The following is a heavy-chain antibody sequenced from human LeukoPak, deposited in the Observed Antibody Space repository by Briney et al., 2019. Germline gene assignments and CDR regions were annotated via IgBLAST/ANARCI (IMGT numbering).Heavy chain of an antibody. V-gene: IGHV1-69*13. Sequence: GASVNVSCKASGGTFSSYAISWVRQAPGRGLDWMGGIIPIFGTANYAHKFQGRVTITADESTSTAYMELSSLRSEDTAVYYCARGGIAAAGSFDYWGQGTLVTVSS. CDR1: GGTFSSYA. CDR3: ARGGIAAAGSFDY. CDR2: IIPIFGTA. J-gene: IGHJ4*02. D-gene: IGHD6-13*01.